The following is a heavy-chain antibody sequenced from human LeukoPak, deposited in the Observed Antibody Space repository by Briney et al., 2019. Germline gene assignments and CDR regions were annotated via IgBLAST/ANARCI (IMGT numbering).Heavy chain of an antibody. D-gene: IGHD3-10*01. J-gene: IGHJ6*03. CDR2: ISSSSRYI. Sequence: GGSLRLSSAASGFTFSSYSMNWVRQAPGKGLEWVSSISSSSRYIYYADSVKGRFTISRDNAKNSLYLQMNSLRAEDTAVYYCARYYYYGSGTPYYYYYMDVWGKGTTVTVSS. CDR1: GFTFSSYS. CDR3: ARYYYYGSGTPYYYYYMDV. V-gene: IGHV3-21*01.